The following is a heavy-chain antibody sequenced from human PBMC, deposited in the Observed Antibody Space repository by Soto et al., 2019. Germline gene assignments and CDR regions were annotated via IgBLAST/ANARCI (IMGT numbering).Heavy chain of an antibody. CDR1: GFSFSHYW. J-gene: IGHJ3*02. CDR2: VNSDGRDT. Sequence: EVQVVESGGDLVQPGGSLRLSCAASGFSFSHYWMHWVRQAPGKGLVWVSRVNSDGRDTIYADSVMGRFTVSRDNAKNTLFLQMNSLRIDDTAMYYCARGSVAHGFDIWGQGTMVTVSS. CDR3: ARGSVAHGFDI. V-gene: IGHV3-74*01.